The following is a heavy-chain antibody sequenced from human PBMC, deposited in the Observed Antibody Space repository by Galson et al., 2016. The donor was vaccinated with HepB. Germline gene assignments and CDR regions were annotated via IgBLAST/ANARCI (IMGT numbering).Heavy chain of an antibody. CDR1: GFTFTSFS. J-gene: IGHJ4*02. D-gene: IGHD6-19*01. V-gene: IGHV3-48*01. CDR2: ISRDGGGI. Sequence: SLRLSCAASGFTFTSFSMNWVRQAPGKGLEWISYISRDGGGIFYADSVKGRFTISRDTAKNSLYLQMTSLRAEDTAVYYCTGGETLQWLVSAYWGQGTLVTVSS. CDR3: TGGETLQWLVSAY.